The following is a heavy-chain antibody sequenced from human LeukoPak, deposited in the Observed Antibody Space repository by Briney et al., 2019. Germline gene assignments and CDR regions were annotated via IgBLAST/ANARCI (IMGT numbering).Heavy chain of an antibody. D-gene: IGHD2-15*01. CDR2: INHSGST. Sequence: SETLYLTCAVYGGSFSGYYWSWIRQPPGKGLEWIGEINHSGSTNYNPSLKSRVTISVDTSKNQFSLKLSSVTAADTAVYYCARGSSGGSCYSRVHAGWFDPWGQGTLVTVSS. CDR3: ARGSSGGSCYSRVHAGWFDP. J-gene: IGHJ5*02. CDR1: GGSFSGYY. V-gene: IGHV4-34*01.